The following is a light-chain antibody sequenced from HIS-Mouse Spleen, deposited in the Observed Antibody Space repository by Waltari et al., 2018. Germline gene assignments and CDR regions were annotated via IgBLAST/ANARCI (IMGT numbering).Light chain of an antibody. CDR3: CSYAGSSTFYV. V-gene: IGLV2-23*03. Sequence: QSALTQPASVPGSPGQSITSPCTGTSSDVGRYNLVSWYQQHPGQAPKLMIYEGSKRPSGVSNRFSGSKSGNTASLTISGLQAEDEADYYCCSYAGSSTFYVFGTGTKVTVL. CDR2: EGS. J-gene: IGLJ1*01. CDR1: SSDVGRYNL.